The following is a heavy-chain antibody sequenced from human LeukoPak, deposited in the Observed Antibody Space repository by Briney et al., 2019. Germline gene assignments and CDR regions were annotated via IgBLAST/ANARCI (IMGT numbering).Heavy chain of an antibody. CDR2: ISYDGSDK. CDR3: AREPPNCSGGSCYTFDY. Sequence: GSLELSLGTSGFTFRNYGLHLVRQAPGKGLGGVAGISYDGSDKYYADSVKGRFTISRDNSKNTLYLQMNSLRAEDTAVYYCAREPPNCSGGSCYTFDYWGQGTLVTVSS. V-gene: IGHV3-30*03. D-gene: IGHD2-15*01. J-gene: IGHJ4*02. CDR1: GFTFRNYG.